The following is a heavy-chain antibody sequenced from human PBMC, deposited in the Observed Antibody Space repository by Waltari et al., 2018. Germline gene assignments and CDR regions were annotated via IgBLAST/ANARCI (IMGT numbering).Heavy chain of an antibody. Sequence: QVQLVESGGGVVQPGTSLRLSCEASGFSFHLSGMHWFRQAPGRGLEWISLIWYDGTNQYYGDSVKGRFAISRDNSKNTLYFEMASLRIDDTAVYYCAREGAETKEGVGGGMDVWGQGTTVIVSS. CDR2: IWYDGTNQ. CDR3: AREGAETKEGVGGGMDV. D-gene: IGHD3-3*01. CDR1: GFSFHLSG. J-gene: IGHJ6*02. V-gene: IGHV3-33*01.